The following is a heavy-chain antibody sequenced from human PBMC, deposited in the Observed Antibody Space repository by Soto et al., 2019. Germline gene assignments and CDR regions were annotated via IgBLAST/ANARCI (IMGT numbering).Heavy chain of an antibody. CDR1: GFSVNTDGVG. D-gene: IGHD2-15*01. CDR3: VSSRRRPSCSGGNCYYGDQ. CDR2: IFWDGDS. Sequence: QITLKESGPTLVKPTQTLTLTCTVSGFSVNTDGVGVGWIRQSPGKAPEWLALIFWDGDSRYSPFLKSRLTISNDTYTNQVVLTMTGMAPVDTATYHCVSSRRRPSCSGGNCYYGDQWGQGTLVTVSS. J-gene: IGHJ1*01. V-gene: IGHV2-5*02.